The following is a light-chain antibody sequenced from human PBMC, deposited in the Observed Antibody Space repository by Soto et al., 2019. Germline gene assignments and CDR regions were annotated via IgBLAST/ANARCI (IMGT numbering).Light chain of an antibody. CDR3: SSYTSSSTLLYV. J-gene: IGLJ1*01. Sequence: QSVLTQPASMSGSPGQSITISCTGTSSDFGGYKYVSWYQQHPGKAPKLMIYEVSNRPSGVSNRFSGSKSGNTASLTISGLQAEDEADYYCSSYTSSSTLLYVFGTGTKVTVL. V-gene: IGLV2-14*01. CDR2: EVS. CDR1: SSDFGGYKY.